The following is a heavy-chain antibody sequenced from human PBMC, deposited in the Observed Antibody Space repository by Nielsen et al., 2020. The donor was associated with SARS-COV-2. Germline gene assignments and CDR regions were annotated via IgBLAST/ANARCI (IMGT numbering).Heavy chain of an antibody. J-gene: IGHJ6*02. CDR2: INPYSGGT. CDR1: GYTFTGYY. D-gene: IGHD3/OR15-3a*01. V-gene: IGHV1-2*06. Sequence: ASVKVSCKASGYTFTGYYLHWVRQAPGQGLEWMGRINPYSGGTNYAQKFQGTVTMTRDASISTVYMELTSDDTAVYYCARARATIFGLVMSYGMDAWGQGTTVAVSS. CDR3: ARARATIFGLVMSYGMDA.